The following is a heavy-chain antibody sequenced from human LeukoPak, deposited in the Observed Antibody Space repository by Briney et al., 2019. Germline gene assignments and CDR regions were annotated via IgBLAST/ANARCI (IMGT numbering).Heavy chain of an antibody. CDR2: IHYSGST. J-gene: IGHJ4*02. CDR3: ARHPAYYDSSGYYYVFDY. V-gene: IGHV4-59*08. Sequence: PSETLSLTCTVSGGSISSYYWSWIRQPPGKGLEWIGYIHYSGSTNYNPSLKSRVTISVDTSKNQFSLKLSSVTAADTAVYYCARHPAYYDSSGYYYVFDYWGQGTLVTVSS. CDR1: GGSISSYY. D-gene: IGHD3-22*01.